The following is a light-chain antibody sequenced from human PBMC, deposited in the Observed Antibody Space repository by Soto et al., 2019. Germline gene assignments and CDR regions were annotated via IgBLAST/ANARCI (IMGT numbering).Light chain of an antibody. CDR3: QQKYTTPT. V-gene: IGKV1-39*01. J-gene: IGKJ1*01. Sequence: DIQMTQSPSSLSAFVGDSVTITCRASQSISIYLNWYQQKPGKAPKLLMYDASNLQSGVPSRFSGSGSGTDFTLTINSLQPEDFATYYCQQKYTTPTFGQGTKVQIK. CDR1: QSISIY. CDR2: DAS.